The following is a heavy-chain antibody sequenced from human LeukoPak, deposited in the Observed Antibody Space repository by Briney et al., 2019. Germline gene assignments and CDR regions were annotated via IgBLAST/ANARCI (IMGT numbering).Heavy chain of an antibody. D-gene: IGHD3-10*01. Sequence: GGSLRLSCAASGFTFTSIAMTWVRQAPGKGLEWVSSISSSSSYIYYADSVKGRFTISRDNAKNSLYLQMNSLRAEDTAVYYCARDQTESNGFDYWGQGTLVTVSS. V-gene: IGHV3-21*01. J-gene: IGHJ4*02. CDR2: ISSSSSYI. CDR1: GFTFTSIA. CDR3: ARDQTESNGFDY.